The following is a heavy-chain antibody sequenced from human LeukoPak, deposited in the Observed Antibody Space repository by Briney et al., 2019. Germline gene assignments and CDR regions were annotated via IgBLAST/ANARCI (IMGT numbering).Heavy chain of an antibody. J-gene: IGHJ4*02. V-gene: IGHV4-34*01. Sequence: SETLSLTCAVYGGSFSGYYWSWIRQPPGKGLEWIGEINHSGSTNYNLSLKSRVTISVDTSKNQFSLKLSSVTAADTAVYYCARGGLQLWSFDYWGQGTLVTVSS. CDR1: GGSFSGYY. D-gene: IGHD5-18*01. CDR3: ARGGLQLWSFDY. CDR2: INHSGST.